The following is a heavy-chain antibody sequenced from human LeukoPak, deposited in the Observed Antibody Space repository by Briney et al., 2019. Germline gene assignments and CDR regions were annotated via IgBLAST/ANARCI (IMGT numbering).Heavy chain of an antibody. CDR1: GFTLSSYS. CDR3: ARVIRAAPGKGYFDY. D-gene: IGHD6-13*01. Sequence: GGSLRLSCAASGFTLSSYSMNWVRQAPGKGLEWVSTISSRSSYKYYADSEGGRFTISRDDAKNSVYLQMNSLRAEDTAIYYCARVIRAAPGKGYFDYWGQGTLVTVSS. V-gene: IGHV3-21*04. J-gene: IGHJ4*02. CDR2: ISSRSSYK.